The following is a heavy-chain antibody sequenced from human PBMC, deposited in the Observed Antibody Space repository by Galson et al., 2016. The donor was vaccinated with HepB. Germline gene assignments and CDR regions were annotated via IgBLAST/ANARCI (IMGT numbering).Heavy chain of an antibody. Sequence: SLRLSCAASGFTFSSYAMNWVRQAPGKGLEWVSIISGSSSSIYYADSMKGRFTVSRDNSKNTLYLQMNSLRPEDTAVYYCARGGTSRMILAVITPFDYWGQGTLLTVSS. D-gene: IGHD3-22*01. CDR1: GFTFSSYA. CDR3: ARGGTSRMILAVITPFDY. V-gene: IGHV3-23*01. J-gene: IGHJ4*02. CDR2: ISGSSSSI.